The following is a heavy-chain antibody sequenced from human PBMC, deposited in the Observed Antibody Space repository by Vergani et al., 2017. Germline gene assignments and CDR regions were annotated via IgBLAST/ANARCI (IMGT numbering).Heavy chain of an antibody. CDR3: ARGNDFWSGYRFDY. J-gene: IGHJ4*02. Sequence: QVQLQQWGAGLLKPSETLSLTCAVYGGSFSGYYWSWIRQPPGKGLEWIGEINHSGSTNYNPSLKSRVTISVDTSKNQFSLKLSSVTAADTAVYYCARGNDFWSGYRFDYWGQGTLVTVSS. CDR2: INHSGST. D-gene: IGHD3-3*01. V-gene: IGHV4-34*01. CDR1: GGSFSGYY.